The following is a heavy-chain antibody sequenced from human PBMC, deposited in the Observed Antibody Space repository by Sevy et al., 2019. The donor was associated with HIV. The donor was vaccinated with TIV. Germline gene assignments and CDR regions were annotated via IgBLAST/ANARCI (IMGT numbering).Heavy chain of an antibody. CDR2: INHSGST. CDR3: ARELELAY. Sequence: ETLSLTCAVYGGSFSGYYWSWIRQPPGKGLEWIGEINHSGSTNYNPSLKSRVTISVDTSKNQFSLRLSSVTAADTAVYYCARELELAYWGQGTLVTVSS. V-gene: IGHV4-34*01. D-gene: IGHD1-7*01. CDR1: GGSFSGYY. J-gene: IGHJ4*02.